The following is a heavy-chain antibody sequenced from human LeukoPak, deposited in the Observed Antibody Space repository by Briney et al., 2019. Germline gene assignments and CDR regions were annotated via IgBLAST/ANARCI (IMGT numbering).Heavy chain of an antibody. V-gene: IGHV5-51*01. CDR2: IYPGDSDT. Sequence: KVSCKASGYTFTSYWIGWVRQMPGKGLEWMGIIYPGDSDTRYSPSFQGQVTISADKSISTAYLQWSSLKASDTAMYYCARQKRWLDTHFDYWGQGTLVTVSS. CDR3: ARQKRWLDTHFDY. J-gene: IGHJ4*02. CDR1: GYTFTSYW. D-gene: IGHD5-24*01.